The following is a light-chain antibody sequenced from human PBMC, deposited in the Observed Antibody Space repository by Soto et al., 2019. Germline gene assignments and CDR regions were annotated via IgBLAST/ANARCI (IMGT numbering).Light chain of an antibody. CDR3: QQYGSSPTWT. CDR2: GAS. Sequence: ESVLTQSPGTLSLSPGERATLSCSASQSISSNYLAWYQQKPGQAPRLLIYGASTRATGIPDRFSGSGSGTDFTLTISRLEPEDSAVYYCQQYGSSPTWTFGQGTKVEIK. J-gene: IGKJ1*01. V-gene: IGKV3-20*01. CDR1: QSISSNY.